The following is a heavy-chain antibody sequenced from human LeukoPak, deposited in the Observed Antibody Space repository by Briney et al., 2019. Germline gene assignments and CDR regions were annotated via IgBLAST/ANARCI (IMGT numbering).Heavy chain of an antibody. CDR3: ARSSEGRYYYDSSGYSYYYYYMDV. Sequence: SETLSLTCTVSGGSISSYYWSWIRQPPGKGLEWIGYIYYSGSTYYNLSLRSRVTISVDTSKNQFSLKLSSVPAADTAVYYCARSSEGRYYYDSSGYSYYYYYMDVWGKGTTVTISS. J-gene: IGHJ6*03. CDR2: IYYSGST. V-gene: IGHV4-59*01. D-gene: IGHD3-22*01. CDR1: GGSISSYY.